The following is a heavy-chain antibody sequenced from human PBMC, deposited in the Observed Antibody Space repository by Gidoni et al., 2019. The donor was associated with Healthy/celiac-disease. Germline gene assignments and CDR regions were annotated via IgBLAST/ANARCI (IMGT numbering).Heavy chain of an antibody. J-gene: IGHJ4*02. CDR1: GYSCTSYW. V-gene: IGHV5-51*01. Sequence: EVQLVQSGAEVKKPGESLKISCKGSGYSCTSYWIGWVRQMPGKCLEWMGIIYPGDSDTRYSPSFQGQVTISADKSISTAYLQWSSLKASDTAMYCCARHPTTVVTAFDYWGQGTLVTVSS. CDR2: IYPGDSDT. D-gene: IGHD4-17*01. CDR3: ARHPTTVVTAFDY.